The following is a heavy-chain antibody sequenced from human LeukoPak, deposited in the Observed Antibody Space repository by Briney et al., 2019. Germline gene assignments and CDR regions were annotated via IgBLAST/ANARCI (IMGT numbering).Heavy chain of an antibody. V-gene: IGHV3-30*04. D-gene: IGHD5-24*01. Sequence: GRSLRLSCAASGFSFSTYAMHWVRQAPGKGLEWVAVISYDGSNKYYADSVKGRFTISRDNSKNTMYLQMNSLRAEDTGVYYCAKDSGWIQFIDWGQGTPVTVSS. CDR3: AKDSGWIQFID. CDR2: ISYDGSNK. J-gene: IGHJ4*02. CDR1: GFSFSTYA.